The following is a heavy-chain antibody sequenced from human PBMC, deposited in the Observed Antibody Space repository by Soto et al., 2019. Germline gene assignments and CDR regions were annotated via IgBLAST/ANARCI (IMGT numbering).Heavy chain of an antibody. J-gene: IGHJ5*02. CDR1: GGSISSSNW. Sequence: PSETLSLTCAVSGGSISSSNWWSWVRQPPGKGLEWIGEIYHSGSTNYNPSLKSRVTISVDKSKNQFSLKLSSVTAADTAVYYCAREELDYYDSSGYYPKSYWFDPWGQGTLVTVSS. CDR3: AREELDYYDSSGYYPKSYWFDP. D-gene: IGHD3-22*01. V-gene: IGHV4-4*02. CDR2: IYHSGST.